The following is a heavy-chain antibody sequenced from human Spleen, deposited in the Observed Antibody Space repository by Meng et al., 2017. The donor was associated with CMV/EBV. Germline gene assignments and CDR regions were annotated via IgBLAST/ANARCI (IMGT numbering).Heavy chain of an antibody. D-gene: IGHD3-3*01. CDR3: AKCYDFWSWDYYFDY. J-gene: IGHJ4*02. CDR2: ISGSGGST. CDR1: GFTFSSYS. V-gene: IGHV3-23*01. Sequence: GGSLRLSCAASGFTFSSYSMNWVRQAPGKGLEWVSAISGSGGSTYYADSVKGRFTISRDNSKNTLYLQMNSLRAEDTAVYYCAKCYDFWSWDYYFDYWGQGTLVTVSS.